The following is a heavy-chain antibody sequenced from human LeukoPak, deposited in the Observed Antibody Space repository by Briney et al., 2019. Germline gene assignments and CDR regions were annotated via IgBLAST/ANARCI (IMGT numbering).Heavy chain of an antibody. V-gene: IGHV1-3*01. CDR3: ARVDSSGWLRNWATYYFDY. CDR1: GYTFTSYA. CDR2: INAGNGNT. D-gene: IGHD6-19*01. Sequence: GASVKVSCKASGYTFTSYAMYWVRQAPGQRLEWMGWINAGNGNTKYSQKFQGRVTITRDTSASTAYMELSSLRSEDTAVYYCARVDSSGWLRNWATYYFDYWGQGTLVTVSS. J-gene: IGHJ4*02.